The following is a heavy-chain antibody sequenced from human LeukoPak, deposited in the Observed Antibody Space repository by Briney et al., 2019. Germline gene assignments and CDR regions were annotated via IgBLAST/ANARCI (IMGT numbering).Heavy chain of an antibody. CDR1: GFTFSSYS. CDR3: ARVGAEWLSGYYFDY. V-gene: IGHV3-21*01. D-gene: IGHD5-12*01. Sequence: GGSLRLSCAASGFTFSSYSMNWVRQAPGKGLEWVSSISSSSSYIYHADSVKGRFTISRDNAKNSLYLQMNSLRAEDTAVYYCARVGAEWLSGYYFDYWGQGTLVTVSS. CDR2: ISSSSSYI. J-gene: IGHJ4*02.